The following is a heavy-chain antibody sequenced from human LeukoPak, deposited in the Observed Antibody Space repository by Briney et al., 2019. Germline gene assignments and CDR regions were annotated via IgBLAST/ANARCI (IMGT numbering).Heavy chain of an antibody. V-gene: IGHV3-23*01. CDR3: AKWRHDLYCSSISCNSSGY. D-gene: IGHD2-2*01. Sequence: PGGSLRLSCAASGFTFSSYAMSWVRQAPGKGLEWVSAISGSGGSTYYADSVKGRFTISRDNSKNTLYLQMNSLRAEDTAVYYCAKWRHDLYCSSISCNSSGYWGQGTLVTVSS. CDR2: ISGSGGST. CDR1: GFTFSSYA. J-gene: IGHJ4*02.